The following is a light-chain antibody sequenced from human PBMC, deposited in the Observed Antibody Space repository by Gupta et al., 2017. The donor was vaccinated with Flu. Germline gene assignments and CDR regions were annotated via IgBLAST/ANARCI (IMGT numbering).Light chain of an antibody. CDR3: QQYGSSPLWT. J-gene: IGKJ1*01. CDR2: GAS. V-gene: IGKV3-20*01. CDR1: QSVSSSY. Sequence: EIVLTQSPGTLSLSPGERATLSCRASQSVSSSYLAWYQQKPGQAPRLLIYGASSRDTGIPDRFSGSGYGKDFTLTISRREPEDFAVYYCQQYGSSPLWTFGQGTKVEIK.